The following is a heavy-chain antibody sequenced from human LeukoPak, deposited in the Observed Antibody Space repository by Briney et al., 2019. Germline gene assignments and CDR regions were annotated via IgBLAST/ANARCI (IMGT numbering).Heavy chain of an antibody. CDR1: GFTFSSYA. CDR2: ISGSGGST. CDR3: AREGIGYSYGRVYYFDY. V-gene: IGHV3-23*01. J-gene: IGHJ4*02. Sequence: GGSLRLSCAASGFTFSSYAMSWVRQAPGKGLEWVSAISGSGGSTYYADSVKGRFTISRDNSKNTLYLQMNSLRAEDTAVYYCAREGIGYSYGRVYYFDYWGQGTLVTVSS. D-gene: IGHD5-18*01.